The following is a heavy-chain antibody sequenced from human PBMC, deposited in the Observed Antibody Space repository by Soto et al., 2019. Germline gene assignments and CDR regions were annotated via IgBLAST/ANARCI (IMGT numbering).Heavy chain of an antibody. V-gene: IGHV1-69*12. CDR2: IIPIFGTA. D-gene: IGHD4-17*01. CDR3: ARDRTVTTTRWFDP. J-gene: IGHJ5*02. CDR1: GGTFSSYA. Sequence: QVQLVQSGAEVKKPGSSVKVSCKASGGTFSSYAISWVRQAPGRGLEWMGGIIPIFGTANYAQKFQGRVTITADESTSTAYMELSSLRSEDTAVYYCARDRTVTTTRWFDPWGQGTLVTVSS.